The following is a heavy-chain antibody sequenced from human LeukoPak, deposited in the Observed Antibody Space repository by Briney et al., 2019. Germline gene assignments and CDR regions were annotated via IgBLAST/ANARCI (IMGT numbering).Heavy chain of an antibody. V-gene: IGHV1-18*01. J-gene: IGHJ2*01. CDR2: ISAYNGNT. Sequence: ASVKVSCKASGYTFTSYGIRWVRPAPGQGLEWMGWISAYNGNTNYAQKLQGRVTMTTDTSTSTAYMELRSLRSDDTAVYYCARARSDSSGYAIYGVVGRDYWYFDLWGRGTLVTVSS. CDR1: GYTFTSYG. D-gene: IGHD3-22*01. CDR3: ARARSDSSGYAIYGVVGRDYWYFDL.